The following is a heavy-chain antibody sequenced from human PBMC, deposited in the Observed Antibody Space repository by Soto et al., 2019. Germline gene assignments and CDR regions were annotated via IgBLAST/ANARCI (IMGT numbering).Heavy chain of an antibody. CDR2: IWYDGSNK. D-gene: IGHD4-17*01. Sequence: SLRLSCAASGFTFSSYGMHWVRQAPGKGLEWVAVIWYDGSNKYYADSVKGRFTISRDNSKNTLYLQMNSLRAEDTAVYYCARGEGDYGLGNYYYYGMDVWGQGTTVTVSS. CDR3: ARGEGDYGLGNYYYYGMDV. CDR1: GFTFSSYG. V-gene: IGHV3-33*01. J-gene: IGHJ6*02.